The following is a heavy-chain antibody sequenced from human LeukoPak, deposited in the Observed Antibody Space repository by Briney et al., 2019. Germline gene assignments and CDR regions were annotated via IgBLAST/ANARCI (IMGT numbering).Heavy chain of an antibody. J-gene: IGHJ5*02. D-gene: IGHD6-13*01. Sequence: PSETLSLTCAVSGGSISSSNWWSLVRQPPGKGLEWIGEIYHSGSTNYNPSLKSRVTISVDKSKNQFSLKLSSVTAADTAVYYCARGAAAAGTDWFDPWGQGTLVTVSS. CDR1: GGSISSSNW. V-gene: IGHV4-4*02. CDR3: ARGAAAAGTDWFDP. CDR2: IYHSGST.